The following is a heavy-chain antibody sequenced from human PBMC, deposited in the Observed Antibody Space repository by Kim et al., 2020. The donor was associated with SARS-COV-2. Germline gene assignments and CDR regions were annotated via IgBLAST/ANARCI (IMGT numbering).Heavy chain of an antibody. Sequence: TDYTDSAKSGSIISRDNPEDTMYLELNSMRAEDTAVYYCAKGRVSSYGMDVWGQGTTVTVSS. D-gene: IGHD2-2*01. J-gene: IGHJ6*02. CDR3: AKGRVSSYGMDV. V-gene: IGHV3-23*01. CDR2: T.